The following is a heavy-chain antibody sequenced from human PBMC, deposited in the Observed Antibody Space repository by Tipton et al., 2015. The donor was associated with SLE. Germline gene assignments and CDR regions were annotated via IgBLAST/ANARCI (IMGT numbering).Heavy chain of an antibody. CDR3: ARGWSEVGAAPSPYGY. D-gene: IGHD1-26*01. CDR2: IIPIFGTA. Sequence: QLVQSGAEVKKPGSSVKVSCKASGGTFSSYAISWVRQAPGQGLEWMGGIIPIFGTANYAQKFQGRVTITTDESTNTAYMELSSLISEDTAVYYCARGWSEVGAAPSPYGYWGQGTLVTVSS. J-gene: IGHJ4*02. V-gene: IGHV1-69*05. CDR1: GGTFSSYA.